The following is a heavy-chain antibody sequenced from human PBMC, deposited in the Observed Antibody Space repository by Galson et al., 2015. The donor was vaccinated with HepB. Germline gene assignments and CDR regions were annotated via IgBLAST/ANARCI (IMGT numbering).Heavy chain of an antibody. Sequence: ETLSLTCTVYGGPFSGYYWSWIRQPPGKGLEWIGEINHSGSTNYNPSLKSRVTISVDTSKNQFSLKLSSVTAADTAVYYCASPMVTAIVPDAFDIWGQGTMVTVSS. J-gene: IGHJ3*02. CDR2: INHSGST. CDR1: GGPFSGYY. D-gene: IGHD2-21*02. V-gene: IGHV4-34*01. CDR3: ASPMVTAIVPDAFDI.